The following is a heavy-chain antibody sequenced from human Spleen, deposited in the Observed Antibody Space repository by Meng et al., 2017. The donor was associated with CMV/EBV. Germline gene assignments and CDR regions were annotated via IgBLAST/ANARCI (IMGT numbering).Heavy chain of an antibody. CDR1: YG. CDR2: ISAYNGNT. Sequence: YGISWVRQAPGQGLEWMGWISAYNGNTKYAQKLQGRVTMTTDTSTSTAYMELRSLRSDDTAVYYCARDGRIAAAGIDYYYYYGMDVWGQGTTVTVSS. CDR3: ARDGRIAAAGIDYYYYYGMDV. D-gene: IGHD6-13*01. J-gene: IGHJ6*02. V-gene: IGHV1-18*01.